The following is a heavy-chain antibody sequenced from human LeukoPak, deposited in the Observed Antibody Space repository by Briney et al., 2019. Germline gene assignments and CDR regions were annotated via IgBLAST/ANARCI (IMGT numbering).Heavy chain of an antibody. CDR1: GYTFTSYY. D-gene: IGHD3-3*01. J-gene: IGHJ6*03. Sequence: ASVKVSCKASGYTFTSYYMHWVRQAPGQGLEWMGIINPSGGSTSYAQKFQGRVTMTRDTSTSTVYMELSSLRSEDTAVYYCARGTRPPDFTIFGVLTLDGYYYCYMDVWGKGTTVTVSS. CDR3: ARGTRPPDFTIFGVLTLDGYYYCYMDV. CDR2: INPSGGST. V-gene: IGHV1-46*01.